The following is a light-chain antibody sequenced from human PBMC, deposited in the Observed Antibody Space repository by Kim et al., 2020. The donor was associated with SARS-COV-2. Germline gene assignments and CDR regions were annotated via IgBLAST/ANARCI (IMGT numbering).Light chain of an antibody. Sequence: LGERATINCKSSQSVLYSSNNKNYLAWYQQKPGQPPKLLIYWASTRESGVPDRFSGSGSGTDFTLTISSLQAEDVAVYYCQQYYTFGQGTKVDIK. J-gene: IGKJ1*01. CDR3: QQYYT. CDR1: QSVLYSSNNKNY. CDR2: WAS. V-gene: IGKV4-1*01.